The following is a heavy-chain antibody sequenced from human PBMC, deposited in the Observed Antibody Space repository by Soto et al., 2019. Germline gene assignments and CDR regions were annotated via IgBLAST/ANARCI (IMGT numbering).Heavy chain of an antibody. CDR3: ARTAGGRVRGALDI. J-gene: IGHJ3*02. Sequence: PGGALRLSCVASVFTVSSYGMHWVRQAPGKGLEWVAVIPNTENKKYYADSVKGRFTISRDNSQNTLFLQMDSLMSEDTAMYYCARTAGGRVRGALDIWGQGTMVTVSS. D-gene: IGHD6-13*01. V-gene: IGHV3-30-3*01. CDR2: IPNTENKK. CDR1: VFTVSSYG.